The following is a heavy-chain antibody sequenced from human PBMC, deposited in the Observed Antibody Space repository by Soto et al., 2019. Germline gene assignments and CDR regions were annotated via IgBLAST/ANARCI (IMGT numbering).Heavy chain of an antibody. Sequence: SETLSLTCAVSGGSINSNYFWGWIRQPPGRGLEWIGSIYYGGNTYYNPSLKSRVTISADLSKNQFSLKLSSVTAADTAVYYCARGFDSSGKPDAFDIWGQGTMVTVSS. J-gene: IGHJ3*02. CDR3: ARGFDSSGKPDAFDI. CDR2: IYYGGNT. CDR1: GGSINSNYF. D-gene: IGHD3-22*01. V-gene: IGHV4-39*07.